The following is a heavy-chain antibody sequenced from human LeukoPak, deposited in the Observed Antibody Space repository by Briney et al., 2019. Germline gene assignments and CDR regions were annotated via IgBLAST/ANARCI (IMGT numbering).Heavy chain of an antibody. CDR3: ARDGYSFGYGAFDI. J-gene: IGHJ3*02. CDR1: GGSINNYF. V-gene: IGHV4-59*01. Sequence: SETLSLTCTVSGGSINNYFWFWIRQSPGKGLEWLGYIYNSVSTSYNPSLKSRVTVSVDTSKNQISLNLSSVTAADTAVYYCARDGYSFGYGAFDIWGQGTMVTVSS. CDR2: IYNSVST. D-gene: IGHD5-18*01.